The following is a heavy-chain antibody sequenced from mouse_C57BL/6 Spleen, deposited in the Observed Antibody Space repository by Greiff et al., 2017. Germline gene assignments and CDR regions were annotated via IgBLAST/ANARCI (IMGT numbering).Heavy chain of an antibody. CDR3: ARERYYDYDAFAY. CDR2: IYPRDGST. D-gene: IGHD2-4*01. J-gene: IGHJ3*01. CDR1: GYTFTSYD. Sequence: VQLQQSGPELVKPGASVKLSCKASGYTFTSYDINWVKQRPGQGLAWIGWIYPRDGSTKYNEKFKGKATLTVDTSSSTAYMELHSLTSEDSAVYFCARERYYDYDAFAYWGQGTLVTVSA. V-gene: IGHV1-85*01.